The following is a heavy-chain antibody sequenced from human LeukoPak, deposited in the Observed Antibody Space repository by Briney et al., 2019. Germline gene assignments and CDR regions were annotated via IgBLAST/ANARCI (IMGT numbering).Heavy chain of an antibody. V-gene: IGHV3-30*04. CDR1: GFTFSSYA. D-gene: IGHD3-3*01. CDR2: ISYDGSSK. Sequence: GVSLRLSCAASGFTFSSYAMHWVRQAPGKGLEWVAVISYDGSSKYYADSVKGRLTISRDNSKKTLYLQMNNLRPEDTAVYYCARGEWQWSDYWGQGTLVTVSS. J-gene: IGHJ4*02. CDR3: ARGEWQWSDY.